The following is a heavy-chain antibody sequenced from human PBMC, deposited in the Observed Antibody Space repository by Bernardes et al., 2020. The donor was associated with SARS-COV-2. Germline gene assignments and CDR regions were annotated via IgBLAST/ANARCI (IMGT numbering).Heavy chain of an antibody. CDR3: AKDRRDIVVVPAAIGRAEYFQH. D-gene: IGHD2-2*02. CDR2: ISGSGGST. Sequence: GGSLRLSCAASGFTFSSYAMSWVRQAPGKGLEWVSAISGSGGSTYYADSVKGRFTISRDNSKNTLYLQMNSLRAEDTAVYYCAKDRRDIVVVPAAIGRAEYFQHWGQGTLVTVSS. J-gene: IGHJ1*01. V-gene: IGHV3-23*01. CDR1: GFTFSSYA.